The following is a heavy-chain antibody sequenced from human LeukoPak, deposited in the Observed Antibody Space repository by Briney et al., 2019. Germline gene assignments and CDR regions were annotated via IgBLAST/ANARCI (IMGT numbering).Heavy chain of an antibody. Sequence: ASVKVSCKASGYTFTSYYMHWVRQAPGQGLEWMGIINPSGGSTSYAQKFQGRVTMTRDMSTSTVYMELSSLRSEDTAVYYCARDPGRYCSSTSCFIWFDPWGQGTLVTVSS. D-gene: IGHD2-2*01. CDR1: GYTFTSYY. V-gene: IGHV1-46*01. CDR2: INPSGGST. J-gene: IGHJ5*02. CDR3: ARDPGRYCSSTSCFIWFDP.